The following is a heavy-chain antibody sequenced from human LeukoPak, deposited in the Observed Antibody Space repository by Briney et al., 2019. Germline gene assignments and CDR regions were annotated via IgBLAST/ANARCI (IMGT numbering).Heavy chain of an antibody. CDR3: AGDLASSLWATVTYYYYMDV. J-gene: IGHJ6*03. Sequence: ASVKVSCQPSGYTFTNYFMHWVRQAPGQGREWMGIINPSGGSTRYAQKFQGRVTMTRDTSLSTAYMQLSGLRSDDTAGYYCAGDLASSLWATVTYYYYMDVWGKGTTVTVSS. D-gene: IGHD4-17*01. CDR2: INPSGGST. V-gene: IGHV1-46*01. CDR1: GYTFTNYF.